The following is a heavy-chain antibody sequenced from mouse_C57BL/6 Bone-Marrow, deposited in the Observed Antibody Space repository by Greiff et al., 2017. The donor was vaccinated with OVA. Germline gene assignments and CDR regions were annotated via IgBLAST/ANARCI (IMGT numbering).Heavy chain of an antibody. CDR3: APSTVVANYYAMDY. CDR2: ISSGSSTI. CDR1: GFTFSDYG. D-gene: IGHD1-1*01. V-gene: IGHV5-17*01. Sequence: EVHLVESGGGLVKPGGSLKLSCAASGFTFSDYGMHWVRQAPEKGLEWVAYISSGSSTIYYADTVKGRFTISRDNAKNTLFLQMTSLRSEDTAMYYCAPSTVVANYYAMDYWGQGTSVTVSS. J-gene: IGHJ4*01.